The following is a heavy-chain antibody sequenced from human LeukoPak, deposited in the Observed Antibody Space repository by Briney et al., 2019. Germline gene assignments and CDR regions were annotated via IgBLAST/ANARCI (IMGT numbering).Heavy chain of an antibody. CDR3: ARDYGSGIYYYYYMDV. D-gene: IGHD3-10*01. CDR1: GFTFSSYS. Sequence: PGGSLRLSCPASGFTFSSYSLNWVRQAPGKGLDWVSSISSSSSYIYYADSVKGRITLSRDNAKNSLYLQMNSLGAEDTAVYYCARDYGSGIYYYYYMDVWGKGTTVTISS. CDR2: ISSSSSYI. J-gene: IGHJ6*03. V-gene: IGHV3-21*01.